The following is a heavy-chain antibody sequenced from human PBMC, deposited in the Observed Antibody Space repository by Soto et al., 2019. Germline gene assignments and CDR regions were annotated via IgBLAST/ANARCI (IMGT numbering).Heavy chain of an antibody. V-gene: IGHV3-23*01. CDR1: GFAFNTYA. CDR2: INTGGTYK. Sequence: EVQLLESGGALVQPGGSLRLSCAASGFAFNTYAMNWVRQAPGKGLEWVSSINTGGTYKYYADTVKGRFTISRDNSMKTLSLTMNSLRAEDTAVYYCAKDRGTGSFRDYYYGVDFWGQGTTVTVSS. D-gene: IGHD6-19*01. J-gene: IGHJ6*02. CDR3: AKDRGTGSFRDYYYGVDF.